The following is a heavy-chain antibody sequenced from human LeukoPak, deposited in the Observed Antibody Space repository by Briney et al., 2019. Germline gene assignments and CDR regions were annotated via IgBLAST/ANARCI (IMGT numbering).Heavy chain of an antibody. CDR2: ISWNRGDI. J-gene: IGHJ2*01. Sequence: PGRSLRLSCAASGFSFGGYALHWVRQAPGKGLEWVASISWNRGDIVHADSVKGRFTISRDNAKNSLYLQMDSLRTEDTALYYCVKSGGYATAIRYFDLWGRGTLVTISS. V-gene: IGHV3-9*01. D-gene: IGHD2-21*02. CDR3: VKSGGYATAIRYFDL. CDR1: GFSFGGYA.